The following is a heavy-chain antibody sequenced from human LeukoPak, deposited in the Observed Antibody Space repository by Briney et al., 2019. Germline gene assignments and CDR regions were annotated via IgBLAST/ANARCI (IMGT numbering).Heavy chain of an antibody. CDR3: ARLYYDFWSGYLLGGYFDY. D-gene: IGHD3-3*01. CDR1: GGSISSYY. V-gene: IGHV4-59*08. Sequence: SETLSLTCTVSGGSISSYYWSWIRQPPGKGLEWIGYIYYSGSTNYNPSLKSRVTISVDTSKNQFSLKLSSVTAADTAVYHCARLYYDFWSGYLLGGYFDYWGQGTLVTVSS. CDR2: IYYSGST. J-gene: IGHJ4*02.